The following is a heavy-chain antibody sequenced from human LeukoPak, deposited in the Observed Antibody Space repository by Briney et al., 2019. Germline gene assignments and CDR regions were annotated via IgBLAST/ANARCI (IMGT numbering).Heavy chain of an antibody. Sequence: GGSLRLSCAASGFTFSSYAMSWVRQAPGKGLEWVSAIGGSGGSTYYADSVKGRFTISRDNAKNSLYLQMNSLRAEDTAVYYCARESSSWWTFDYWGQGTLVTVSS. CDR2: IGGSGGST. V-gene: IGHV3-23*01. D-gene: IGHD6-13*01. CDR1: GFTFSSYA. CDR3: ARESSSWWTFDY. J-gene: IGHJ4*02.